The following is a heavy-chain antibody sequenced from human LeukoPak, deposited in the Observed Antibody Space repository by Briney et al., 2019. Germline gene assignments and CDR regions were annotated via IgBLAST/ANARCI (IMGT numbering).Heavy chain of an antibody. CDR1: GGSFSGYY. CDR2: INHSGST. V-gene: IGHV4-34*01. CDR3: ASSTSGTKHRLSYLRLNY. Sequence: SETLSLTCAVYGGSFSGYYRSWIRQPPGKGLEWIGEINHSGSTNYNPSLKSRVTISVDTSKNQFSLKLSSVTAADTAVYYCASSTSGTKHRLSYLRLNYWGQGTLVTVSS. J-gene: IGHJ4*02. D-gene: IGHD1-7*01.